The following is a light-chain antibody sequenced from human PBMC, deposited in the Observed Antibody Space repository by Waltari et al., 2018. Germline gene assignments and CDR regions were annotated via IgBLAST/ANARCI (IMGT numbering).Light chain of an antibody. CDR3: YSTDSSSKGV. J-gene: IGLJ1*01. CDR2: EDN. V-gene: IGLV3-10*01. CDR1: TLPRKY. Sequence: SYELTQPPSVSVSPGQTARITCSGDTLPRKYVYWYQQKSGQAPVLVIFEDNKRPAGSPERCAGPISGTMATLTISGAQVEDEADYYCYSTDSSSKGVFGAGTKVTVL.